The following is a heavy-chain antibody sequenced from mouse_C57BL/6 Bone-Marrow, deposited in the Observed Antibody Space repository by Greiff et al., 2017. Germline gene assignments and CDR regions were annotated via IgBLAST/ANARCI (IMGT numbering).Heavy chain of an antibody. CDR3: ARPDGPWFAY. Sequence: QLVESGGDLVKPGGSLKLSCAASGFTFSSYGMSWVRQTPDKRLEWVATISSGGSYTYYPDSVKGRFTISRDNAKNTLYLQMSSLKSEDTAMYYCARPDGPWFAYWGQGTLVTVSA. D-gene: IGHD2-3*01. CDR2: ISSGGSYT. V-gene: IGHV5-6*01. CDR1: GFTFSSYG. J-gene: IGHJ3*01.